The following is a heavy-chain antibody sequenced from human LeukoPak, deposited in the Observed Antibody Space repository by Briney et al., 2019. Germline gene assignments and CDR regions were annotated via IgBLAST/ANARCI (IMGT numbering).Heavy chain of an antibody. Sequence: PSETLSPTCAVYGGSFSGYYWSWIRQPPGKGLEWIGEINHSGSTNYNPSLKSRVTISVDTSKNQFSLKLSSVTAADTAVYYCAREEATDKYNWFDPWGQGTLVTVSS. CDR1: GGSFSGYY. V-gene: IGHV4-34*01. J-gene: IGHJ5*02. CDR2: INHSGST. CDR3: AREEATDKYNWFDP. D-gene: IGHD5-24*01.